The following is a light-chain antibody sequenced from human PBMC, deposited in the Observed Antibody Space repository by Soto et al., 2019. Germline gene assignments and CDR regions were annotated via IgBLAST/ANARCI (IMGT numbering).Light chain of an antibody. J-gene: IGKJ4*01. Sequence: EIVMTQSPATLSVSPGERATLSCRASQSVTSYVAWYQQKPGQAPRLLISGASTRASGVPARFSGSGSGTEFTLTISSLQSEDSAVYYCQQYNNWLLTFGGGTNVEIK. CDR3: QQYNNWLLT. CDR1: QSVTSY. V-gene: IGKV3-15*01. CDR2: GAS.